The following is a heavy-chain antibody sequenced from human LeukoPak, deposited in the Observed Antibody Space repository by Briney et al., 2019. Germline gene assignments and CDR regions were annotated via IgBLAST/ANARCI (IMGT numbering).Heavy chain of an antibody. CDR1: GFTFSSYA. CDR3: AIPRRMTTVVTQVY. D-gene: IGHD4-23*01. V-gene: IGHV3-30-3*01. Sequence: GGSLRLSCAASGFTFSSYAMHWVRQAPGKGLEWVAVISYDGSNKYYADSVKGRFTISRDNSKNTLYLQMNSLRAEDTAVYYCAIPRRMTTVVTQVYWGQGTLVTVSS. CDR2: ISYDGSNK. J-gene: IGHJ4*02.